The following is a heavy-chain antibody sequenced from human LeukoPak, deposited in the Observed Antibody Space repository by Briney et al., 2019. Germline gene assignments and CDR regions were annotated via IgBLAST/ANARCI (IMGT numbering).Heavy chain of an antibody. CDR2: ISGSGGSA. Sequence: GGSLRLSCAASGFTFSSYAMSWVRQAPGKGLEWVSAISGSGGSAYYADSVKGRFTISRDNSKNTLYLQMNSLRAEDTAVYYCASVRGVILPLYYFDYWGQGTLVTVSS. CDR3: ASVRGVILPLYYFDY. V-gene: IGHV3-23*01. CDR1: GFTFSSYA. J-gene: IGHJ4*02. D-gene: IGHD3-10*01.